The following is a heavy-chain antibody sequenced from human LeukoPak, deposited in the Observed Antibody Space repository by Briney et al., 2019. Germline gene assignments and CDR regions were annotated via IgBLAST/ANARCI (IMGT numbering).Heavy chain of an antibody. J-gene: IGHJ4*02. CDR1: GFTFSSYG. V-gene: IGHV3-30*02. Sequence: GGSLRLSCAASGFTFSSYGMHCVRPGQGKGLEWVAFIRYDGSNKYYADSLKGRFTISRDNSKNTLYLQMNSLRAENTAVYYCAKGDYFPWGQGTLVTVSS. CDR3: AKGDYFP. D-gene: IGHD3-9*01. CDR2: IRYDGSNK.